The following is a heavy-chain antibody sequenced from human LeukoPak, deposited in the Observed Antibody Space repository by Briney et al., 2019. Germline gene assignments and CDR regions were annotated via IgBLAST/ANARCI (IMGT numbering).Heavy chain of an antibody. J-gene: IGHJ4*02. V-gene: IGHV3-33*01. D-gene: IGHD2-8*02. Sequence: PGRSLTLSCEASGFTFSRFGMHWVRQAPGKGLEWVAVVWYDGSKKYYIDSVKGRFTIARDNSKNTLYLQMNSLRAEDTAVYYCARDISNICNGDVCDDRFDFWGQGILVTVSS. CDR3: ARDISNICNGDVCDDRFDF. CDR1: GFTFSRFG. CDR2: VWYDGSKK.